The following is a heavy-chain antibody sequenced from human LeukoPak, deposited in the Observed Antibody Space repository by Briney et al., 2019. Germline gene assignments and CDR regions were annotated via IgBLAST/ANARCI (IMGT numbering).Heavy chain of an antibody. V-gene: IGHV3-23*01. Sequence: GGSLRLSCAASGFSVSSYSMNWVRQAPGKGLEWVSAISGSGGSTYYADSVKGRFTISRDNSKNTLYLQMNSLRAEDTAVYYCAKYVAVGIYYFDYWGQGTLVTVSS. J-gene: IGHJ4*02. D-gene: IGHD6-19*01. CDR2: ISGSGGST. CDR3: AKYVAVGIYYFDY. CDR1: GFSVSSYS.